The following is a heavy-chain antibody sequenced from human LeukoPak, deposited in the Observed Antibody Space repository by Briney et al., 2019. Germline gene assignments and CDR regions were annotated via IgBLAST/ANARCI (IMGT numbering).Heavy chain of an antibody. CDR3: ARHPTAENWFDP. V-gene: IGHV4-59*08. J-gene: IGHJ5*02. CDR2: IYYSGST. Sequence: PSETLSLTCAASGGSISSYYWSWIRQPPGKGLEWIGYIYYSGSTNYNPSLKSRVTISVDTSKNQFSLKLSSVTAADTAVYYCARHPTAENWFDPWGQGTLVTVSS. CDR1: GGSISSYY.